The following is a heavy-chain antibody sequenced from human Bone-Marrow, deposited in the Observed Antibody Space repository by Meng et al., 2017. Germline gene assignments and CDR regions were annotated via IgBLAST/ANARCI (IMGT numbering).Heavy chain of an antibody. V-gene: IGHV3-15*01. Sequence: GGSLRLSCAASGFTFSDAWMNWVRQAPGKGLEWVGRSKSKTDGGTTDYAAPVKGRFIFSRDDSKNMLYLQIKSLKTEDTAVYYCTTFSSRYHNWGQGTLVTVSS. CDR1: GFTFSDAW. J-gene: IGHJ4*02. D-gene: IGHD2-2*01. CDR3: TTFSSRYHN. CDR2: SKSKTDGGTT.